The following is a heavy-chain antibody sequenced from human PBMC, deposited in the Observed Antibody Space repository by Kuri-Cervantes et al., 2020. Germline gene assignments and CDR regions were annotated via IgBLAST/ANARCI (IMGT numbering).Heavy chain of an antibody. CDR1: GFTFSNYW. CDR2: LTPDGSST. CDR3: AKEEGYCSSTSCYFTPS. D-gene: IGHD2-2*01. V-gene: IGHV3-74*01. J-gene: IGHJ5*02. Sequence: GGSLRLSCASSGFTFSNYWMHWVRQAPGKGLVWVSRLTPDGSSTNYADSVKGRFTISRDNSKNTLYLQMNSLRAEDTAVYYCAKEEGYCSSTSCYFTPSWGQGTLVTVSS.